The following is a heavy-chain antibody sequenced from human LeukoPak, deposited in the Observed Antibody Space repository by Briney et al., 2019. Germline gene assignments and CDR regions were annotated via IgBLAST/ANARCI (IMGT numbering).Heavy chain of an antibody. Sequence: RTGGSLRLSCAASGFIFSSYALSWVRQAPGKGLEWVSSISGSGVSTYYADSVKGRFTIFRDSSKNTLYLQMNSLRAEDTAIYYCAKESGHIVADWGQGTLVTVSS. J-gene: IGHJ4*02. V-gene: IGHV3-23*01. D-gene: IGHD5-12*01. CDR1: GFIFSSYA. CDR3: AKESGHIVAD. CDR2: ISGSGVST.